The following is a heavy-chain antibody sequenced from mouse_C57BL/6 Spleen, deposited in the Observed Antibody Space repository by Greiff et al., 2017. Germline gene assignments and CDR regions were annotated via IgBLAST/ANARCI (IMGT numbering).Heavy chain of an antibody. D-gene: IGHD1-1*01. CDR2: ISDGGSYT. CDR3: SRGYYYGSSLFDY. V-gene: IGHV5-4*03. CDR1: GFTFSSYA. Sequence: EVKVVESGGGLVKPGGSLKLSCAASGFTFSSYAMSWVRQTPEKRLEWVATISDGGSYTYYPDNVKGRFTISRDNAKNNLYLQMSHLKSEDTAMYYCSRGYYYGSSLFDYWGQGTTLTVSS. J-gene: IGHJ2*01.